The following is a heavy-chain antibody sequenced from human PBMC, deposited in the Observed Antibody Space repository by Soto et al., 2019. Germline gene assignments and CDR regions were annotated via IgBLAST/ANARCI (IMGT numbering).Heavy chain of an antibody. CDR3: ARVSRSGSYYYYYYGMDV. J-gene: IGHJ6*02. V-gene: IGHV4-34*01. CDR2: INHSGST. D-gene: IGHD3-10*01. Sequence: PSETLSLTCAVYGGSSSGYYWSWIRQPPGKGLEWIGEINHSGSTNYNPSLKSRVTISVDTSKNQFSLKLSPVTAADTAVYYCARVSRSGSYYYYYYGMDVWGQGTTVTVSS. CDR1: GGSSSGYY.